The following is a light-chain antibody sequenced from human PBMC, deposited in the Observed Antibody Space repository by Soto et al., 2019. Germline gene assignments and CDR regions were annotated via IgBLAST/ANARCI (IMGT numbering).Light chain of an antibody. J-gene: IGLJ3*02. Sequence: QSVLTQPPSVSGAPGQRVTISCTGSSSNIGAGYDVHWYQQLPGTAPKLLIYGNSNRPSGVPDRFSGSKSGTSASLAITGLQAEHEADYYCQSYDSSLSGPYWVFGGGTKLTVL. CDR3: QSYDSSLSGPYWV. CDR2: GNS. V-gene: IGLV1-40*01. CDR1: SSNIGAGYD.